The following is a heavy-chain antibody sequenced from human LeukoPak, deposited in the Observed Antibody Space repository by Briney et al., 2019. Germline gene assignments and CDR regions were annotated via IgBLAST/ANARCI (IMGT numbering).Heavy chain of an antibody. D-gene: IGHD4-17*01. Sequence: GGSLRLSCAASGFTLSSYEMNWVRQAPGKGLEWVSYISSSGSTIYYADSVKGRFTISRDNAKNSLYLQMNSLRAEDTAVYYCARRLRRNYLDYWGQGTLVTVSS. CDR1: GFTLSSYE. V-gene: IGHV3-48*03. CDR2: ISSSGSTI. CDR3: ARRLRRNYLDY. J-gene: IGHJ4*02.